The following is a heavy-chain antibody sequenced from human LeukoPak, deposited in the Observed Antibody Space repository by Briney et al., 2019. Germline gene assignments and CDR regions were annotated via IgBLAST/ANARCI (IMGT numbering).Heavy chain of an antibody. CDR2: IKQDGTEK. V-gene: IGHV3-7*04. J-gene: IGHJ5*02. CDR3: ARAGSDWFNWFDP. Sequence: QSGGSLRLSCAASGFTFSSYWMTWFRQAPGKGLEWVANIKQDGTEKMFVDSVKGRFTISRDNPKNSLNLHMNSLRVEDTAVYYCARAGSDWFNWFDPWGQGTLVTVSS. CDR1: GFTFSSYW. D-gene: IGHD6-19*01.